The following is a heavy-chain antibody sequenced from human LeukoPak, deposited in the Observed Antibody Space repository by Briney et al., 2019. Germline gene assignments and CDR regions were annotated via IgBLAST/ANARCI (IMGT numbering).Heavy chain of an antibody. Sequence: SETLSLTCTVSGGSISSSSYYWGWIRQPPGKGLGWIGSIYYSGSTYYNPSLKSRVTISVDTSKNQFSLKLSSVTAADTAVYYCAGGYYPYYFDYWGQGTLVTVSS. CDR2: IYYSGST. CDR3: AGGYYPYYFDY. CDR1: GGSISSSSYY. D-gene: IGHD3-22*01. V-gene: IGHV4-39*01. J-gene: IGHJ4*02.